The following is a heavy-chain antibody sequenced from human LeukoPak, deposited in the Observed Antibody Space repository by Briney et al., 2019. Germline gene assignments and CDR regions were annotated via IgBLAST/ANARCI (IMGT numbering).Heavy chain of an antibody. CDR1: GDSMSYYY. D-gene: IGHD5-24*01. V-gene: IGHV4-59*01. CDR3: TRITIHGNSDY. CDR2: MYYTGRT. J-gene: IGHJ4*02. Sequence: SETLSLTCTVSGDSMSYYYWSWIRQTPGKGLEWLGYMYYTGRTKYNPSLKSRVTFSLDMSKNQFSLKLDSVTAADTAMYYCTRITIHGNSDYWGQGTLVTVSS.